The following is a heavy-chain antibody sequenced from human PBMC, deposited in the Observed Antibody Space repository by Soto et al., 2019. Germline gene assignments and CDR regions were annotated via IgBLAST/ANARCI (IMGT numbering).Heavy chain of an antibody. CDR1: GAPIRSSGYY. CDR3: ARAPFYHENNAFYSYVDS. Sequence: QVQLQESGPGLVEPSQTLTLNCTVSGAPIRSSGYYWSWIRQHPGKGLEWIGYIDYSGLTYYNPSLTTRFIISVDTSENQFSLKMTSLTAADTAVYYCARAPFYHENNAFYSYVDSWGQGALVTVSS. CDR2: IDYSGLT. V-gene: IGHV4-31*03. J-gene: IGHJ4*02. D-gene: IGHD3-3*02.